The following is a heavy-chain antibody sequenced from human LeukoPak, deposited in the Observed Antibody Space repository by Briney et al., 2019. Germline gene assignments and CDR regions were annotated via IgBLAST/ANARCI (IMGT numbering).Heavy chain of an antibody. Sequence: ASVKVSCKASGGTFSSYGISWVRQAPGQGLEWMGGIIPIFGTANYAQKFQGRVTITADESTSTAYMELSSLRSEDTAVYYCARGVPMVRGVIYYMDVWGKGTTVTISS. V-gene: IGHV1-69*13. D-gene: IGHD3-10*01. CDR3: ARGVPMVRGVIYYMDV. J-gene: IGHJ6*03. CDR2: IIPIFGTA. CDR1: GGTFSSYG.